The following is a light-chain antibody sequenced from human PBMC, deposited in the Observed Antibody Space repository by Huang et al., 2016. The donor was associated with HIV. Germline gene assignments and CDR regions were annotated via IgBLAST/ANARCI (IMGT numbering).Light chain of an antibody. Sequence: EIVMTQSPATLSVSPGQRVTLSCRANRSVSTNLAWYQQRHGQAPRLRIYGSSTRAPGIPARFSGSGSGTGFSLTISSLQSEDFALYYCHQYNNWLLSFGGGTRV. CDR1: RSVSTN. V-gene: IGKV3-15*01. J-gene: IGKJ4*01. CDR2: GSS. CDR3: HQYNNWLLS.